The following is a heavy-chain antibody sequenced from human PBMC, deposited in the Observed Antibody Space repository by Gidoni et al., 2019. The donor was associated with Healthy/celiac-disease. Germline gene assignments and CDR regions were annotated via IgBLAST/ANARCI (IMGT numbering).Heavy chain of an antibody. CDR2: IYPGDSDT. CDR3: ARQGYCSGGSCYSTFDY. CDR1: GYRFTSYW. D-gene: IGHD2-15*01. Sequence: EVQLVQSGAELNKPGEPLKISCKGSGYRFTSYWIGWVRQMPGTGLEWMGIIYPGDSDTRYSPSFQGQVTISADKSISTAYLQWSSLKASDTAMYYCARQGYCSGGSCYSTFDYWGQGTLVTVSS. V-gene: IGHV5-51*01. J-gene: IGHJ4*02.